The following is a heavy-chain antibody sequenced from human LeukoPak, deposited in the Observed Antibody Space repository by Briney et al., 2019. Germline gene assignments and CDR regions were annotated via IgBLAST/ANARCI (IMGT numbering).Heavy chain of an antibody. CDR2: ISYDGTNK. Sequence: GGSLRLSCAASGFTFSTYGMHWVRQAPGKGLEWVAVISYDGTNKYYADSVKGRFTISRDNSKNTMYLQTNSLRAEDTAVYYCATDGAGFDTWGQGVLVTVSS. V-gene: IGHV3-30*03. J-gene: IGHJ5*02. CDR1: GFTFSTYG. CDR3: ATDGAGFDT.